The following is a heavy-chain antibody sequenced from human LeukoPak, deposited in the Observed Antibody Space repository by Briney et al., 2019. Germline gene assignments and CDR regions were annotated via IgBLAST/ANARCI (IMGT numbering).Heavy chain of an antibody. V-gene: IGHV3-21*01. CDR2: ISSSSSYI. CDR3: ARDRTYGDYTAAFDY. D-gene: IGHD4-17*01. J-gene: IGHJ4*02. Sequence: GGSLRLSCAASGFAFSSYSMNWVRQAPGKGLEWVSSISSSSSYIYYADSVKGRFTISRDNAKNSLYLQMNSLRAEDTAVYYCARDRTYGDYTAAFDYWGQGTLVTVSS. CDR1: GFAFSSYS.